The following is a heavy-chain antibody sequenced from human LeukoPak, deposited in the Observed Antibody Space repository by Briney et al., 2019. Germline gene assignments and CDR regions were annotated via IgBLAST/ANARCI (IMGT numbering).Heavy chain of an antibody. V-gene: IGHV3-48*03. D-gene: IGHD6-19*01. CDR1: GFTFSSYE. Sequence: PGGSLRLSCAASGFTFSSYEMNWVRQAPGKGLEWVSYISSSGSTIYYADSVKGRFTISSDNAKNSLYLQMNSLRAEDTAVYYCARDASPSPVAGTNYFDYWGQGTLVTVSS. CDR2: ISSSGSTI. J-gene: IGHJ4*02. CDR3: ARDASPSPVAGTNYFDY.